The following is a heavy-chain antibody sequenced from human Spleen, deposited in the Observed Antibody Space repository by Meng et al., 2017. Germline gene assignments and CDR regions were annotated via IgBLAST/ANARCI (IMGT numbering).Heavy chain of an antibody. CDR1: GGIFSSYA. Sequence: SVQVSCKASGGIFSSYAISWVRQAPGQGLEWVGGIIPIFGTANYAQKFQGRVTITADESTSTAYMELSSLRSEDTAVYYCARGGCSSTNCYSAYYYGMDVWGQGTTVTVSS. J-gene: IGHJ6*02. CDR2: IIPIFGTA. V-gene: IGHV1-69*13. D-gene: IGHD2-2*01. CDR3: ARGGCSSTNCYSAYYYGMDV.